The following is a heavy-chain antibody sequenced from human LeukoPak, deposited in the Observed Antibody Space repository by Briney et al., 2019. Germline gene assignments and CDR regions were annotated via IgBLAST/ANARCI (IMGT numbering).Heavy chain of an antibody. J-gene: IGHJ4*02. CDR3: ARGPNWEYFAF. CDR2: INSDGSST. D-gene: IGHD1-1*01. Sequence: PGGSLRLSCAASGFTFSSYWMHWVRQAPGKGLVWVSRINSDGSSTDYADSVKGRFTISRDNAKNTLYLHMNSLRAEDTAVYYCARGPNWEYFAFWGQGALVTVSS. CDR1: GFTFSSYW. V-gene: IGHV3-74*01.